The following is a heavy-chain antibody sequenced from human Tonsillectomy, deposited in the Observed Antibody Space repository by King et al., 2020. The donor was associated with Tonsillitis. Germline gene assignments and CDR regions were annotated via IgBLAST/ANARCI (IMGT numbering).Heavy chain of an antibody. D-gene: IGHD7-27*01. Sequence: VQLVESGAEVKKPGESLRISCKGSGYSFTSYWINWVRQMPGKGLEWMGRIDPSDSHTNYSPSFQGHVTLSADKSISTAYLQWNSLKAPDTAIYYCARTPNWGLNDFWGQGTLVTVSS. CDR2: IDPSDSHT. V-gene: IGHV5-10-1*03. CDR3: ARTPNWGLNDF. CDR1: GYSFTSYW. J-gene: IGHJ4*02.